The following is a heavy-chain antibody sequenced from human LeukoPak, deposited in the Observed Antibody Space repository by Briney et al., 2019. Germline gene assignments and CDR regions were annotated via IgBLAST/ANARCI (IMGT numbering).Heavy chain of an antibody. V-gene: IGHV3-7*03. Sequence: GGSLRLSCAASGFSFSGYWMTWVRQAPGKGLEWVANIKEDGSEKYYADFVKGRFTIPRDNAKNSLDLQMNSLRAEDTAVYYCARRSSTDYWGQGTLVTVSS. CDR1: GFSFSGYW. CDR2: IKEDGSEK. D-gene: IGHD3-10*01. CDR3: ARRSSTDY. J-gene: IGHJ4*02.